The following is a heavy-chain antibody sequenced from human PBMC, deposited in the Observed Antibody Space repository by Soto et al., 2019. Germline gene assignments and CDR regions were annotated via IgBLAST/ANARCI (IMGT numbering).Heavy chain of an antibody. J-gene: IGHJ3*01. D-gene: IGHD3-10*01. V-gene: IGHV3-9*01. CDR1: GFAFEDYS. CDR3: TKRRSARPGFDAFDL. Sequence: GGSLRLSCVASGFAFEDYSLHWVRQVPGKGLEWVAGISGNSGSSGYADSVRGRFTVSRDNAKNSLFLQMSSLSPEDTALYYCTKRRSARPGFDAFDLWGQGTMVTVSS. CDR2: ISGNSGSS.